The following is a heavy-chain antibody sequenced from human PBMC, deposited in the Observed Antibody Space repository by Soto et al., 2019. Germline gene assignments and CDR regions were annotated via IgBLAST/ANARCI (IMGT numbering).Heavy chain of an antibody. V-gene: IGHV3-33*01. D-gene: IGHD5-12*01. CDR2: IWYDGSNK. Sequence: QVQLVESGGGVVQPGRSLRLSCAASGFTFSSYGMHWVRQAPGKGLEWVAVIWYDGSNKYYADSVKGRFTISRDNSKNRQYLQINSLRAEETAVYYCARGDSGYDVSYYYYGMDVWGHGTTVTVSS. J-gene: IGHJ6*02. CDR3: ARGDSGYDVSYYYYGMDV. CDR1: GFTFSSYG.